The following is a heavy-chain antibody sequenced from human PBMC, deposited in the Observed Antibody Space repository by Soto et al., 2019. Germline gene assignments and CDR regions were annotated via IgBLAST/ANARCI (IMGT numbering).Heavy chain of an antibody. Sequence: VQVVESGGGLVQPGQSLRLSFFASGFTFGDSAFIWVRQAPGKGLAWVGVIRTKTFGGTAEYAASVKGRFAISRDDSKSIAYLHMNSLKTEDTAVYYCIRDMKYSYYFEAGHWGQGTLVTVSS. CDR3: IRDMKYSYYFEAGH. J-gene: IGHJ4*02. CDR2: IRTKTFGGTA. CDR1: GFTFGDSA. D-gene: IGHD5-18*01. V-gene: IGHV3-49*04.